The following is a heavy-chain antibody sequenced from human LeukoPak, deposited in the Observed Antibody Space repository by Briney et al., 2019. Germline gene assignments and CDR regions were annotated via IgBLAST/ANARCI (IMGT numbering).Heavy chain of an antibody. D-gene: IGHD1-26*01. V-gene: IGHV3-7*01. Sequence: GGSLRLSCAASGFTVTDYWMAWVRQVPGKGLEWVANIHKAGTESYYVDSVKGRFAISRDNAKNSLYLQLSSLRVDDTAVYYCARVGTWELQRVFDYWGQGTLVTVSS. CDR1: GFTVTDYW. CDR2: IHKAGTES. J-gene: IGHJ4*02. CDR3: ARVGTWELQRVFDY.